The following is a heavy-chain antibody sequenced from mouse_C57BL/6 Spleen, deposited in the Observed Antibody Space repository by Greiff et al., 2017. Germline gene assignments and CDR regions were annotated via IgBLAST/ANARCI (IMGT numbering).Heavy chain of an antibody. V-gene: IGHV1-72*01. CDR3: ARSGYSNYVYYAMDY. CDR2: IDPNSGGT. Sequence: VQLQQPGAELVKPGASVKLSCKASGYTFTSYWMHWVKQRPGRGLEWIGRIDPNSGGTKYNEKFKSKATLTVDKPSSTAYMQLSSLTSEDSAVYDCARSGYSNYVYYAMDYWGQGTSVTVSS. D-gene: IGHD2-5*01. J-gene: IGHJ4*01. CDR1: GYTFTSYW.